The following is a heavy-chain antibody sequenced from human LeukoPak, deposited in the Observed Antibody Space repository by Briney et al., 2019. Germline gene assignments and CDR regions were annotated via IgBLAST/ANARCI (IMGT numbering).Heavy chain of an antibody. Sequence: ASVKVSCKASGYTFTASYMHWVRQAPGQGLEWMGWINPNSGGTKFAQKFQGRVTMTRDTSVTPAYMELSRLGSDDTAGYYCAIGRGSGTQPLSNWFDPWGQGTLVTVSS. CDR3: AIGRGSGTQPLSNWFDP. CDR2: INPNSGGT. J-gene: IGHJ5*02. CDR1: GYTFTASY. V-gene: IGHV1-2*02. D-gene: IGHD3-10*01.